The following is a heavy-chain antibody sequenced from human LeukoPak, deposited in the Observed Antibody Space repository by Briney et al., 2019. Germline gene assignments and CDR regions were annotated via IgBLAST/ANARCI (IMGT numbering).Heavy chain of an antibody. CDR1: GGSISSGGYS. J-gene: IGHJ4*02. Sequence: SETLSLTCAVSGGSISSGGYSWSWIRQPPGKGLEWIGYIYHSGSTYYNPSLKSRVTISVDTSKNQFSLKLSSVTAADTAVYYCAREGTGYDYWGQGTLVTVSS. V-gene: IGHV4-30-2*05. CDR3: AREGTGYDY. CDR2: IYHSGST. D-gene: IGHD3-10*01.